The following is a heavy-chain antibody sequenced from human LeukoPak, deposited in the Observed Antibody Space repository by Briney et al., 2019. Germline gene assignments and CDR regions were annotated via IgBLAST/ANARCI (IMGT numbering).Heavy chain of an antibody. CDR1: GFTFGSYG. V-gene: IGHV3-23*01. CDR3: AKSVVVVIN. D-gene: IGHD3-22*01. Sequence: GGTLGLSCAASGFTFGSYGMSWVRQAPGKGLEWVSAISGSGGSTYYADSVKGRFTISRDNSKNTLYLQMNSLRAEDTAVYYCAKSVVVVINWGQGTLVTVSS. J-gene: IGHJ4*02. CDR2: ISGSGGST.